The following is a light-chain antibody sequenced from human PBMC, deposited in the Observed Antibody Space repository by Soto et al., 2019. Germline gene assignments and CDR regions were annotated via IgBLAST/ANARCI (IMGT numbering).Light chain of an antibody. J-gene: IGKJ4*01. Sequence: DIVMTQSPDSLAVSLGERATINCKSSQRVLYSSNNKHYLAWYQQKPGQPPKLLIYWASTRESGVPDRFSGSGSGADFTLTISSLQAEDVAVYYCQQYYSTPLTCGGGTKVEIK. CDR1: QRVLYSSNNKHY. V-gene: IGKV4-1*01. CDR2: WAS. CDR3: QQYYSTPLT.